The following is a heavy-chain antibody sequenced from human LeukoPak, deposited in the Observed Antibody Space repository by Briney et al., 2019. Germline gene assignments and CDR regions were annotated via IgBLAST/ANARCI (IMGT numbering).Heavy chain of an antibody. CDR2: IYYSGST. CDR3: ARTKWELLRGYYMDV. Sequence: SETLSLTCTVSGGSISSSSYYWGWIRQPPGKGLEWIGSIYYSGSTYYNPSLKSRVTISVDTSKNQFSLKLSSVTAADTAVYYCARTKWELLRGYYMDVWGKGTTVTISS. CDR1: GGSISSSSYY. J-gene: IGHJ6*03. V-gene: IGHV4-39*07. D-gene: IGHD1-26*01.